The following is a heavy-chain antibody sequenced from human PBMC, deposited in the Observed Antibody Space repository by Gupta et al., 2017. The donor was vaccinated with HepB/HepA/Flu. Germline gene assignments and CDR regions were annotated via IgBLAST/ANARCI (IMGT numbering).Heavy chain of an antibody. CDR2: IIPIFGTA. J-gene: IGHJ6*03. V-gene: IGHV1-69*01. CDR1: GGTFSSYA. Sequence: QVQLVQSGAEVKKPGSSVKVSCKASGGTFSSYAISWVRQAPGQGLEWMGGIIPIFGTANYAQKFQGRVTITADESTSTADMERSSMRSEATAVYYCAIVQLGYKTKYYYMDVGGKGTTVTVYS. CDR3: AIVQLGYKTKYYYMDV. D-gene: IGHD1-1*01.